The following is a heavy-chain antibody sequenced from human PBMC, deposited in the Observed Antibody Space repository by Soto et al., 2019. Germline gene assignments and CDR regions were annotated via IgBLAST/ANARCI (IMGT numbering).Heavy chain of an antibody. Sequence: QVQLVQSGAEVKKPGSSVKVSCKASGGTFSSYAISWVRQAPGQGLEWMGGIIPIFGTATYAQKFKGRVTITADESTSTAYMELSSLRSEDTAVYYCARDRNGNYYYGMDVWGQGTTVTVSS. CDR2: IIPIFGTA. CDR1: GGTFSSYA. D-gene: IGHD1-1*01. V-gene: IGHV1-69*01. CDR3: ARDRNGNYYYGMDV. J-gene: IGHJ6*02.